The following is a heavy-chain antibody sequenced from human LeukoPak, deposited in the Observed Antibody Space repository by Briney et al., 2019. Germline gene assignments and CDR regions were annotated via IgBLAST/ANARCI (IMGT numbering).Heavy chain of an antibody. CDR1: GGTFSSYA. CDR3: ASIYSGYDQGILIDY. D-gene: IGHD5-12*01. J-gene: IGHJ4*02. CDR2: IIPILGIA. Sequence: SVKVSCKASGGTFSSYAISWVRQAPGQGLEWMGRIIPILGIANYAQKFQGRVTITADKSTSTAYMELSSLRSEDTAVYYCASIYSGYDQGILIDYWGQGTLVTVSS. V-gene: IGHV1-69*04.